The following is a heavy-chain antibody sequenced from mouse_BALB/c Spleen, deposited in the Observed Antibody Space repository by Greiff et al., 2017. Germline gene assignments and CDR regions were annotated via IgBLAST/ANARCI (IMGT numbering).Heavy chain of an antibody. CDR1: GFTFSSYT. CDR2: ISNGGGST. Sequence: EVQGVESGGGLVQPGGSLKLSCAASGFTFSSYTMSWVRQTPEKRLEWVAYISNGGGSTYYPDTVKGRFTISRDNAKNTLYLQMSSLKSEDTAMYYCARHDGYYGGAMDCWGQGTSVTVSS. V-gene: IGHV5-12-2*01. CDR3: ARHDGYYGGAMDC. D-gene: IGHD2-3*01. J-gene: IGHJ4*01.